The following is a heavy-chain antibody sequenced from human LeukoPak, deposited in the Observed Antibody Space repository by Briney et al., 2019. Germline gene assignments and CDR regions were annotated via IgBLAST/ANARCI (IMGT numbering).Heavy chain of an antibody. CDR2: INPNNGGT. CDR3: ARDRLNYYGSGKFDY. V-gene: IGHV1-2*02. Sequence: ASVKVSCKASGYTFNHYFIHWVRQAPGQGLEWMGWINPNNGGTKYAQKFQGRVTMTRDTSISTAYMELSSLTSDDTAVYYCARDRLNYYGSGKFDYWGPGTLVPVSS. CDR1: GYTFNHYF. J-gene: IGHJ4*02. D-gene: IGHD3-10*01.